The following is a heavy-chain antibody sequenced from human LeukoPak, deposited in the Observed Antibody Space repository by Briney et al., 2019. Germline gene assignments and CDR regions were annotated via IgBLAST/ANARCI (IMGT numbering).Heavy chain of an antibody. Sequence: ESGPTLVNPTQTLTLTCTFSGFSLTTSGMCVSWIRQPPGKALEWLALINWDDDKYYSTSLKTRLTTSRDTSKNQVVLTMTNMDPVDTATYYCARLLYSDQTGDFDYWGQGTLVTVSS. D-gene: IGHD4-17*01. V-gene: IGHV2-70*01. CDR2: INWDDDK. CDR3: ARLLYSDQTGDFDY. CDR1: GFSLTTSGMC. J-gene: IGHJ4*02.